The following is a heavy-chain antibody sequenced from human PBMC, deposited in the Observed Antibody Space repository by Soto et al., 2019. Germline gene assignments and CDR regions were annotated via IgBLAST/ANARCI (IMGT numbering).Heavy chain of an antibody. CDR3: AKDMKWAGMIAIHYFDS. J-gene: IGHJ4*02. CDR1: GFTADDYA. Sequence: ESGGGLVQPGRSLRLSCVASGFTADDYAMHWVRQAPGKGLEWVSGISSNSDTIDYADSVKGRLTISRDNDKNSLFLQMNSLIPEYTALYYCAKDMKWAGMIAIHYFDSWGQGTLVTVSS. CDR2: ISSNSDTI. V-gene: IGHV3-9*02. D-gene: IGHD2-21*01.